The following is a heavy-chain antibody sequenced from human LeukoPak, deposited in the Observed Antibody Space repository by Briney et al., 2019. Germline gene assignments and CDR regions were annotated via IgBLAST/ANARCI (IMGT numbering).Heavy chain of an antibody. D-gene: IGHD2-8*02. V-gene: IGHV4-34*01. CDR1: VGSFSGYY. CDR2: NNHSGST. J-gene: IGHJ6*03. CDR3: ARVSPNCTGGVCYIYYYYMDV. Sequence: PTETLSLTCAVYVGSFSGYYWSWIRQPPGKGLEWIGENNHSGSTNDNPSLKSRVTISVDTSKNQFSLKLSSVTAADTAVYYCARVSPNCTGGVCYIYYYYMDVWGKGTTVTVSS.